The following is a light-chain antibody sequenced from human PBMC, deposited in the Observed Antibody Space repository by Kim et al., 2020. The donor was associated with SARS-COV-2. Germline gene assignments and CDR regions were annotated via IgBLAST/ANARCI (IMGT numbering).Light chain of an antibody. Sequence: DIQMTQSPSSLSASVGDRVTITCRASQSISSYLNWYQQKPGKAPKLLIYAASSLQSGVPSRFSGSGSGTDFTLTISSLQPEDVATYYCQQSYSTHTWTFGQGTRVDIK. CDR3: QQSYSTHTWT. V-gene: IGKV1-39*01. J-gene: IGKJ1*01. CDR1: QSISSY. CDR2: AAS.